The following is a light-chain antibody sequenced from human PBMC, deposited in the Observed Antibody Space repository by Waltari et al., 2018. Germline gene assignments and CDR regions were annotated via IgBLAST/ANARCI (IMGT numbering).Light chain of an antibody. CDR3: QQDYSLPRT. Sequence: DIQVTQSPTSLSASVGDRVTVTCRASQGIDKELSWYQQRLGEAPRLLIYVASTLQTGVSSRFSGSGSGTDFTLTISSLQPEDVATYFCQQDYSLPRTFGGGTKVEI. V-gene: IGKV1-27*01. J-gene: IGKJ4*01. CDR2: VAS. CDR1: QGIDKE.